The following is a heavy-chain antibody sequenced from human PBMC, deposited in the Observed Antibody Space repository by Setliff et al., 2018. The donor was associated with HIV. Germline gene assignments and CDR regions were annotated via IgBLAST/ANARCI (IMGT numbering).Heavy chain of an antibody. J-gene: IGHJ3*02. CDR3: ARGPDVTPGAFDI. V-gene: IGHV3-53*01. D-gene: IGHD2-21*02. CDR2: IYSGGST. Sequence: GGSLRLSCAASGFTVSSNYMSWVRQAPGKGLEWVSVIYSGGSTYYADSVKGRFTISRDNSKNTLYLQMNSLRAEDTAVYYCARGPDVTPGAFDIWGQGTRVTVSS. CDR1: GFTVSSNY.